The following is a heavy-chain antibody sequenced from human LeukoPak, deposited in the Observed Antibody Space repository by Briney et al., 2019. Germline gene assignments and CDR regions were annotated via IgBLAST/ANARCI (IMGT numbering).Heavy chain of an antibody. CDR2: INPNSGGT. J-gene: IGHJ4*02. CDR1: GYTFTGHY. Sequence: VASVKVSCKASGYTFTGHYIHWVRQAPGQGPEWMGWINPNSGGTKYAQKFQGRVTMTRDTSISTAYMELSKLRSDDTAVYSCARDYGFYSGLYFFDYWGQGALVTVSS. D-gene: IGHD1-26*01. CDR3: ARDYGFYSGLYFFDY. V-gene: IGHV1-2*02.